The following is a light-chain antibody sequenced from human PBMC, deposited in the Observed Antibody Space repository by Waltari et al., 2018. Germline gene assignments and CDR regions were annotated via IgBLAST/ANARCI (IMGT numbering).Light chain of an antibody. CDR3: YSYAGSSSFV. V-gene: IGLV2-11*01. Sequence: QSALTQPRSVSGSPGQSVTIPCTGTISDVCGHNYVSCYQQHPGKAPKLMIYDVNKRPSGVPDRFSGSKSGNTASLTISGLQGEDEADYYCYSYAGSSSFVFGTGTEIIVL. CDR2: DVN. CDR1: ISDVCGHNY. J-gene: IGLJ1*01.